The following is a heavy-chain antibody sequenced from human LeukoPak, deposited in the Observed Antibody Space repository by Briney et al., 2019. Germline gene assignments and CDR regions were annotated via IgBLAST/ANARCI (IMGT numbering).Heavy chain of an antibody. V-gene: IGHV3-30*02. CDR2: IPPDGSNK. D-gene: IGHD3-10*02. J-gene: IGHJ4*02. Sequence: GGPLRLSCIESGLAFSSCGMHWVRQAPGKGLEWVPLIPPDGSNKYYADSAKGRFTISRDNSKNTLYLQLDSLRAEDTAVYYCAKDRGVVFGEVWVQGTLVTVCS. CDR1: GLAFSSCG. CDR3: AKDRGVVFGEV.